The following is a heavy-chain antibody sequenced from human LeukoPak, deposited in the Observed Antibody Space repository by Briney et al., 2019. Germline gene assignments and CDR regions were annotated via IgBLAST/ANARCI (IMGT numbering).Heavy chain of an antibody. Sequence: GGSLRLSCAASGFTFSSYGMHWVRQAPGKGLEWVAVISYDGSNKYYADSVKGRFTISRDNSKNTLYLQMNSLRAEDTAVYYCAKSAAAAGRDNYWGQGTLVTVSS. CDR2: ISYDGSNK. CDR1: GFTFSSYG. CDR3: AKSAAAAGRDNY. D-gene: IGHD6-13*01. V-gene: IGHV3-30*18. J-gene: IGHJ4*02.